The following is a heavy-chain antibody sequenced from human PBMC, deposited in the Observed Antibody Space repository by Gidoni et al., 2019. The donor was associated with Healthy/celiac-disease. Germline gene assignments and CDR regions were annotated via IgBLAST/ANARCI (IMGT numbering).Heavy chain of an antibody. CDR2: ISSRSSYI. Sequence: EVQLVESGGGLVKPGGSLRLSCAASGFTFSSYSMNWVRQAPGKGLGWVSSISSRSSYIYYADSVKGRFTISRDNAKNSLYLQMNSLRAEDTAVYYCARDEQWLSRWGQGTLVTVSS. J-gene: IGHJ4*02. V-gene: IGHV3-21*01. CDR3: ARDEQWLSR. CDR1: GFTFSSYS. D-gene: IGHD6-19*01.